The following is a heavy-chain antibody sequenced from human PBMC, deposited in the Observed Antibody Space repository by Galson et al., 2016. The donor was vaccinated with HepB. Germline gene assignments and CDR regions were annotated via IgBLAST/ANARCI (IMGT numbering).Heavy chain of an antibody. CDR3: PVSALEITGTTFNNWFDP. V-gene: IGHV1-24*01. CDR2: FDPEDGET. J-gene: IGHJ5*02. CDR1: GYNLTELS. D-gene: IGHD1-20*01. Sequence: SVKVSCKVSGYNLTELSMHWVRQAPGKGLEWMGGFDPEDGETIYAQQFPGRATMTEDTSTDTAYMELPSLRSEDTAVYYCPVSALEITGTTFNNWFDPWGQGTLVTVSS.